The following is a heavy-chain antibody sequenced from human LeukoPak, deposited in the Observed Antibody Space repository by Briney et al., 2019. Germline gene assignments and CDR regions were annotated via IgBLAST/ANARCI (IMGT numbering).Heavy chain of an antibody. Sequence: PSETLSLTCTVSGDSVTTTNFYWGWIRQAPGKGLEWIGWIYSSGSTKYNPSLQSRVTISPDTSKNQFPLRLTSVTAADTAVYYCVRHKYGEGSAYWGQGTLVTVSS. D-gene: IGHD4-17*01. CDR2: IYSSGST. CDR3: VRHKYGEGSAY. CDR1: GDSVTTTNFY. V-gene: IGHV4-39*06. J-gene: IGHJ4*02.